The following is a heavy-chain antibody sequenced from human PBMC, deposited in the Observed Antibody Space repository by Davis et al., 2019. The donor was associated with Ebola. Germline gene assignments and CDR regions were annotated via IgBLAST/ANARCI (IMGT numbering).Heavy chain of an antibody. J-gene: IGHJ6*02. V-gene: IGHV1-46*01. D-gene: IGHD6-13*01. Sequence: ASVKVSCKASGYTFTSYYMHWVRQAPGQGLEWMGIINPSGGSTSYAQKFQGWVTMTRDTSISTAYMELSRLRSDDTAVYYCAREGIAAAGTGLHYYYYDMDVWGQGTTVTVSS. CDR2: INPSGGST. CDR3: AREGIAAAGTGLHYYYYDMDV. CDR1: GYTFTSYY.